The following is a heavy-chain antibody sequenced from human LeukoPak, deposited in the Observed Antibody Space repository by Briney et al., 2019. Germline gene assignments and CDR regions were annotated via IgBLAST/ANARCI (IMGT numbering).Heavy chain of an antibody. V-gene: IGHV4-34*01. J-gene: IGHJ4*02. CDR1: GGSFCGYY. CDR3: AGLGGIQLRSRGFDY. D-gene: IGHD5-18*01. Sequence: SETLSLTCAVYGGSFCGYYWSWIRPPPGKGLEWFGENNHSGSTNNNPPPQSRVTTSLDASKNQLFLKMRSVTAAETAVYYCAGLGGIQLRSRGFDYWDQAILATVSS. CDR2: NNHSGST.